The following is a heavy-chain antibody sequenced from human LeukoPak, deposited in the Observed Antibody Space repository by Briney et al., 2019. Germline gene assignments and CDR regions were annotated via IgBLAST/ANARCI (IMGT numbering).Heavy chain of an antibody. V-gene: IGHV1-69*02. Sequence: ASVKVSFKASGGTFSSYTISWVRQAPGQGLEWMGRIIPILGIANYAQKFQGRVTITADKSTSTAYMELSSLRSEDTAVYYCATGSTHYDFWSGYYFDYWGQGTLVTVSS. CDR3: ATGSTHYDFWSGYYFDY. CDR2: IIPILGIA. J-gene: IGHJ4*02. D-gene: IGHD3-3*01. CDR1: GGTFSSYT.